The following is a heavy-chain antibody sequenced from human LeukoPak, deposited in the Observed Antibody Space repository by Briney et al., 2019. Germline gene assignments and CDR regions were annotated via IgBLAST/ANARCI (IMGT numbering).Heavy chain of an antibody. CDR1: GGSFSGYY. CDR2: INHSGST. V-gene: IGHV4-34*01. CDR3: TKIYSSSWLWYNWFDP. D-gene: IGHD6-13*01. Sequence: SETLSLTCAVYGGSFSGYYWSWIRQPPGKGLEWIGEINHSGSTNYNPSLKSRVTISVDTSKNQFSLKLSSVTAADTAVYYCTKIYSSSWLWYNWFDPWGQGTLVTVSS. J-gene: IGHJ5*02.